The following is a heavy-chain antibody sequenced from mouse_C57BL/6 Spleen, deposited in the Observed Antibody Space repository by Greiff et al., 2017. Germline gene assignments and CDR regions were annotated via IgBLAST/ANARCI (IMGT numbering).Heavy chain of an antibody. D-gene: IGHD1-1*01. J-gene: IGHJ1*03. CDR3: APYYYGSSPRWYFDV. Sequence: VQLVESGPELVKPGASVKISCKASGYAFSSSWMNWVKQRPGKGLEWIGRIYPGDGDTNYNGKFKGKATLTADKSSSTAYMQLSSLTSEDSAVYFCAPYYYGSSPRWYFDVWGTGTTVTVSS. CDR2: IYPGDGDT. CDR1: GYAFSSSW. V-gene: IGHV1-82*01.